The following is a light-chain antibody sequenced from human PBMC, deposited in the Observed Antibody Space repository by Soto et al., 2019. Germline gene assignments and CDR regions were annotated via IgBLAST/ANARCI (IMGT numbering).Light chain of an antibody. CDR2: AAS. J-gene: IGKJ2*01. CDR1: QSISSY. CDR3: RQSYRTPYT. V-gene: IGKV1-39*01. Sequence: DIQMTQSPSSLSASVGDRVTITCRASQSISSYLNWYQQKPGKAPKLLIYAASSLQSGGPSRFSGSGSGTDFTPTISRLQPEDFATYYCRQSYRTPYTFGQGTKLEIK.